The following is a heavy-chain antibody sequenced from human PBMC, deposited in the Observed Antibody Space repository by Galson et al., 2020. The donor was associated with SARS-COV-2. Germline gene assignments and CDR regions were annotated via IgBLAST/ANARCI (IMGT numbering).Heavy chain of an antibody. Sequence: GGSLRLSCAASGFTFDDSAMHWVRHAPGKGLEWVSGIRWNSGSIGYADSVKGRFTISRDNAKNSLYLQMNSLRAEDTALYYCAKFAAAGRSIDYWGQGTLVTVSS. CDR2: IRWNSGSI. CDR1: GFTFDDSA. J-gene: IGHJ4*02. D-gene: IGHD6-13*01. V-gene: IGHV3-9*01. CDR3: AKFAAAGRSIDY.